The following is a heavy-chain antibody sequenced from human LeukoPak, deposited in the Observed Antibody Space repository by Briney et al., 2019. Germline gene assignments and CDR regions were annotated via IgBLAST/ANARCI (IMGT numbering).Heavy chain of an antibody. CDR3: ARGNIMITFGGVIADAFDI. CDR2: ISAYNGNT. J-gene: IGHJ3*02. D-gene: IGHD3-16*02. V-gene: IGHV1-18*01. CDR1: GYTFTSYG. Sequence: ASVKVSCKASGYTFTSYGISWVRQAPGQGLEWMGWISAYNGNTNYAQKLQGRVTMTTDTSTSTAYMELRSLRSDDTAVYYRARGNIMITFGGVIADAFDIWGQGTMVTVSS.